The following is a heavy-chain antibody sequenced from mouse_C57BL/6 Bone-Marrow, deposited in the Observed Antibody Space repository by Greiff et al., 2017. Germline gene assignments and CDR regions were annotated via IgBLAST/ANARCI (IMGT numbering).Heavy chain of an antibody. Sequence: QVQLQQPGAELVKPGASVKMSCKASGYTFTSYWITWVKQRPGQGLEWIGDIYHGSGSTNYNEKFKSKATLTVDTSSSTAYMQLSSLTSEDSAVYYCARPSFYYYGSSYGYFDVWGTGTTVTVSS. J-gene: IGHJ1*03. D-gene: IGHD1-1*01. V-gene: IGHV1-55*01. CDR1: GYTFTSYW. CDR2: IYHGSGST. CDR3: ARPSFYYYGSSYGYFDV.